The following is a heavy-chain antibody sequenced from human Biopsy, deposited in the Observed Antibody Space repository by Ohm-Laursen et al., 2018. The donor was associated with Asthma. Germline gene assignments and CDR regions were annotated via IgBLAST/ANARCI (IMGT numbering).Heavy chain of an antibody. CDR3: ARTFHFWSPYHAEHYQL. CDR2: IKHDGSEK. Sequence: ETLSLTCAVSGFTLGDYWMSWVRQVPGKGLEWVANIKHDGSEKNHVDSLKGRFTISRDNAKNSLYLQMNSLRAEDTAVYYCARTFHFWSPYHAEHYQLWGQGTLVTVSS. CDR1: GFTLGDYW. J-gene: IGHJ1*01. D-gene: IGHD3-3*02. V-gene: IGHV3-7*01.